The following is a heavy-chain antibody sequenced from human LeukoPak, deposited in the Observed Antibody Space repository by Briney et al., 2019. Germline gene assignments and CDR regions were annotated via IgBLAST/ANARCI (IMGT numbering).Heavy chain of an antibody. Sequence: GGSLRLSCAASGFTFSSYSMNWVRQAPGKGLEWVSYISSSGSTIYYADSVKGRFTISRDNAKNSLYLQMNSLRAEDTAVYYCARVRTPTTGWFDPWGQGTLVTVSS. J-gene: IGHJ5*02. CDR3: ARVRTPTTGWFDP. V-gene: IGHV3-48*04. D-gene: IGHD1-7*01. CDR1: GFTFSSYS. CDR2: ISSSGSTI.